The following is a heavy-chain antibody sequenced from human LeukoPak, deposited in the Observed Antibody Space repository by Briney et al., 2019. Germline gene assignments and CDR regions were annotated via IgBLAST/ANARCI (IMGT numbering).Heavy chain of an antibody. CDR3: ARNPQRDYRSTYWYFDL. V-gene: IGHV4-39*07. CDR2: VSHSGST. J-gene: IGHJ2*01. Sequence: SETLSLTCTVSGGSISSSGYYWGWIRQPPGKGLEWIASVSHSGSTYYNPSLQSRVTISVDTSKSQFSLKLSSVTAADTAVYYCARNPQRDYRSTYWYFDLWGRGTLVTVSS. CDR1: GGSISSSGYY. D-gene: IGHD3-16*02.